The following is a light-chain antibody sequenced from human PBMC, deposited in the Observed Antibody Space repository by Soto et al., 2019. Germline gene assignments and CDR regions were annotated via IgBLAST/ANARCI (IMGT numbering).Light chain of an antibody. CDR1: ESISNF. V-gene: IGKV1-5*03. Sequence: DIQMTQSPSTLSASVGYRFTITCRANESISNFLAWYQQKPGKAPNLLIYKASSLESGVPSRFSGSGSGTEFTLTISSLQPDDFATYYCQPYNNYSRTFGQGTQL. J-gene: IGKJ1*01. CDR2: KAS. CDR3: QPYNNYSRT.